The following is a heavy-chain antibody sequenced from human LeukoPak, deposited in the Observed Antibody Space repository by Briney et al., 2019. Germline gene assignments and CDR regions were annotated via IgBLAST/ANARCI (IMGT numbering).Heavy chain of an antibody. J-gene: IGHJ3*02. Sequence: PSETLSLTCTVSGGSVSSGSYYWGWIRQPPGKGLEWIWNIYYSGSTYYNPSLKSRVTISVETSKDLFSLKLSSVTAADTAVYHCARGYGGVPSSDGAFDIWGQGTMVTVSS. CDR2: IYYSGST. CDR3: ARGYGGVPSSDGAFDI. V-gene: IGHV4-39*07. D-gene: IGHD3-10*01. CDR1: GGSVSSGSYY.